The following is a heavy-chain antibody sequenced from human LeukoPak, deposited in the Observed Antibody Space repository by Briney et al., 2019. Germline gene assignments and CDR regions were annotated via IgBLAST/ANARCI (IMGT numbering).Heavy chain of an antibody. CDR1: GGSISSYY. V-gene: IGHV4-59*01. CDR2: IYYSGSN. D-gene: IGHD6-19*01. CDR3: ARDAIAVGDAFDI. Sequence: SETLSLTCTVSGGSISSYYWSWIRQPPGKGLEWIGYIYYSGSNNYNPSLKSRVTISVDTSKNQFSLKLSSVTAADTAVYYCARDAIAVGDAFDIWGQGTMVTVSS. J-gene: IGHJ3*02.